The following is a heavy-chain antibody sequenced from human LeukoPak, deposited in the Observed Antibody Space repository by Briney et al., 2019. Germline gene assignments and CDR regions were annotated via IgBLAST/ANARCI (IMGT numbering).Heavy chain of an antibody. CDR1: GYTFTTYY. V-gene: IGHV1-46*01. D-gene: IGHD3-16*02. J-gene: IGHJ4*02. Sequence: ASVKVSCKASGYTFTTYYMHWVRQAPGQGLEWMGIINPSGGGTSYAQRFQGRVTMTRDTSTSTVYMELSSLRSEDTAVYYCAREYRLRSDEYYFDYWGQGTLVTVSS. CDR2: INPSGGGT. CDR3: AREYRLRSDEYYFDY.